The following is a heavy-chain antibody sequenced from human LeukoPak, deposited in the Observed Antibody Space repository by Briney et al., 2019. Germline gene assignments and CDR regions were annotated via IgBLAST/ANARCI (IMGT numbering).Heavy chain of an antibody. CDR3: ARGHDRFDY. V-gene: IGHV3-30-3*01. CDR1: GFTFSSYA. J-gene: IGHJ4*02. D-gene: IGHD3-9*01. Sequence: GGSLRLSCAASGFTFSSYAMHWVRQAPGKGLEWVAVISYDGSNKYYADSVKGRFTISGDNSKNTLYLQMNSLRAEDTAVYYCARGHDRFDYWGQGTLVTVSS. CDR2: ISYDGSNK.